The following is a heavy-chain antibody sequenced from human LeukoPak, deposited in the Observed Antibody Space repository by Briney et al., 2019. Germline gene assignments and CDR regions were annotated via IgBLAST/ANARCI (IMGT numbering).Heavy chain of an antibody. J-gene: IGHJ4*02. CDR3: ARRPSYGSGPFDY. CDR1: GYTFTGYY. D-gene: IGHD3-10*01. Sequence: ASVKVSCKASGYTFTGYYMHWVRQAPGQGLEWMGWINPNSGGTNYAQKFQGRVTMTRDRSISTAYMELSRLRSDDTAVYYCARRPSYGSGPFDYWGQGTLVTVSS. V-gene: IGHV1-2*02. CDR2: INPNSGGT.